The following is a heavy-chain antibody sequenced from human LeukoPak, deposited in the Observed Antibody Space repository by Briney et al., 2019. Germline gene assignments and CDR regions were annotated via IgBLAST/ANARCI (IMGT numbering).Heavy chain of an antibody. D-gene: IGHD4-23*01. V-gene: IGHV3-7*03. CDR2: IKEDGSET. CDR1: GFTFSNYW. J-gene: IGHJ4*02. Sequence: GGSLRLSCAVSGFTFSNYWMSWVRQAPGMGLELVANIKEDGSETYYVGSVKGRFTISRDNARNSVYLQMDRLRAGDTAVYYCARAGGGYFDYWGQGTLVTVSS. CDR3: ARAGGGYFDY.